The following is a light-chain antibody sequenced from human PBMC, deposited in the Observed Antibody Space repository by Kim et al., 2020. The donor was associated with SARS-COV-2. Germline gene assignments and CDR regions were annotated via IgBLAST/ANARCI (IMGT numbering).Light chain of an antibody. CDR2: DVN. CDR1: TNDIGTYNH. CDR3: ASYTISTTWV. J-gene: IGLJ3*02. V-gene: IGLV2-14*03. Sequence: GQSLTISCTGTTNDIGTYNHVSWYRKCPGEAPKLLIYDVNKRPSGVSDRLSGSKSGSTASLTISWLQTEDEAHYYCASYTISTTWVFGGGTKLTVL.